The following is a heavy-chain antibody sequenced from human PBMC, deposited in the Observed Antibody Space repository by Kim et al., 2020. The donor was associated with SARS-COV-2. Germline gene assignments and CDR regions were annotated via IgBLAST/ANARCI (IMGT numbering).Heavy chain of an antibody. Sequence: GTTDSAAPVKGRFTISRDDAKSTLYLQMTSLKTEDTAVYYCTTDGWLVGYWGQGTLVTVSS. D-gene: IGHD3-10*01. V-gene: IGHV3-15*01. CDR2: GTT. CDR3: TTDGWLVGY. J-gene: IGHJ4*02.